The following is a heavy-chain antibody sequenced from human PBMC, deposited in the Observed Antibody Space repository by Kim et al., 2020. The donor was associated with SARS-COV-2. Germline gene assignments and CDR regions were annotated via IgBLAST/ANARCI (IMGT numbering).Heavy chain of an antibody. CDR2: ISSSSSYI. Sequence: GGSLRLSCAASGFTFSSYSMNWVRQAPGKGLEWVSSISSSSSYIYYADSVKGRFTISRDNGKNSLYLQMNSLRAEDTAVYYCARDPLYSGSRDAFDIWGQGTMVTVSS. J-gene: IGHJ3*02. CDR3: ARDPLYSGSRDAFDI. D-gene: IGHD1-26*01. CDR1: GFTFSSYS. V-gene: IGHV3-21*01.